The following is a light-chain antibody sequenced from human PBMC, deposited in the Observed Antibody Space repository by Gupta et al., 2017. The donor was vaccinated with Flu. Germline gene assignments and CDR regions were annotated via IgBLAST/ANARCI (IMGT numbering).Light chain of an antibody. CDR2: KAS. V-gene: IGKV1-5*03. CDR1: QSISSW. J-gene: IGKJ1*01. Sequence: DIQMTQSPSTLSASVGDRVTITCRASQSISSWLAWYQQKPGKAPKLLIYKASSLESGVPSRFSGSGSGTEFTLTISSLQPDDFANYYGQQYNSYSTFGQGTKVEIK. CDR3: QQYNSYST.